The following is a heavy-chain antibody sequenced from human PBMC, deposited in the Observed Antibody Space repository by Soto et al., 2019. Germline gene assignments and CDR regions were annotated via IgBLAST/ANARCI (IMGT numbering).Heavy chain of an antibody. CDR2: ILPIFATA. CDR1: GGTFNNYG. CDR3: AGRCDSTTCLGHCDH. J-gene: IGHJ4*02. D-gene: IGHD2-2*01. Sequence: QVQLVQSGAEVKKPGSSVKVSCKASGGTFNNYGVTWVRQAPGQGLEWMGGILPIFATANYAQKFQGRVTITADKSTRTAYMELTSLRPEDTAVYYCAGRCDSTTCLGHCDHWCQGTLVTVAS. V-gene: IGHV1-69*06.